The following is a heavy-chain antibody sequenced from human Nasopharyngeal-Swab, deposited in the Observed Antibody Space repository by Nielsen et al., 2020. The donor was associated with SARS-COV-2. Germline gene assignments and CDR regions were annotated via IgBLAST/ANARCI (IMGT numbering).Heavy chain of an antibody. J-gene: IGHJ4*02. V-gene: IGHV3-30-3*01. CDR2: ISYDGSNK. CDR3: ARDLSIAAASI. Sequence: VRQAPGKGLEWVAVISYDGSNKYYADSVKGRFTISRDNSKNTLYLQMNSLRAEDTAVYYCARDLSIAAASIWGQETLVTVSS. D-gene: IGHD6-13*01.